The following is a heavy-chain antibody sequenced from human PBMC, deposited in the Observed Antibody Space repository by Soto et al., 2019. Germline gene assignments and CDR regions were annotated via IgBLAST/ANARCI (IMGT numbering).Heavy chain of an antibody. CDR2: IYYSGST. Sequence: QVQLQESGPGLVKPSQTLSLTCTVSGGSISSGDYYWSWIRQPPGKGLEWIGYIYYSGSTYYNPSLKSRVTISVITSKNNFSLKLRAVTAADTAVYYCARVSPDTEHADWFHPWCQGTLVTVFS. V-gene: IGHV4-30-4*01. J-gene: IGHJ5*02. CDR1: GGSISSGDYY. D-gene: IGHD1-26*01. CDR3: ARVSPDTEHADWFHP.